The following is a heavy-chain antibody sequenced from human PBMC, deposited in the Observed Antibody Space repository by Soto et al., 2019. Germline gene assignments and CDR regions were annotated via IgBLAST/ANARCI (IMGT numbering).Heavy chain of an antibody. CDR2: IIPIFGTA. Sequence: SVKVSCKASGGTFSSYAISWVRQAPGQGLEWMGGIIPIFGTANYAQKFQGRVTITADESTSTAYMELSSLRSEDTAVYYCASRPRAVNWFDPWGQGTLVTVSS. CDR1: GGTFSSYA. D-gene: IGHD6-19*01. J-gene: IGHJ5*02. CDR3: ASRPRAVNWFDP. V-gene: IGHV1-69*13.